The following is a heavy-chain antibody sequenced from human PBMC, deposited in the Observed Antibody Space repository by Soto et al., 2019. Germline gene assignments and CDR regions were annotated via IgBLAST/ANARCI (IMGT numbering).Heavy chain of an antibody. V-gene: IGHV5-51*01. CDR1: EYNITSYW. Sequence: PGVSHKNSSNGFEYNITSYWGGRVSQMHGKGLEWMGIIYPGDSDTRYSPSFQGQVTISADKSISTAYLQWSSLKASDTAIYYCARTAAAGKYYYGVDVWGQGITVNVSS. CDR2: IYPGDSDT. J-gene: IGHJ6*02. D-gene: IGHD6-13*01. CDR3: ARTAAAGKYYYGVDV.